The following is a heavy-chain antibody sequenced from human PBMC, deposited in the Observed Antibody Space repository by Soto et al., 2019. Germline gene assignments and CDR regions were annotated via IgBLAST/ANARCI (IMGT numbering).Heavy chain of an antibody. CDR2: IYHSGST. J-gene: IGHJ4*02. CDR1: GGSISSGDYS. CDR3: ARGHDSNDN. Sequence: QLQLQESGAGLVRPSQTLSLTCAVSGGSISSGDYSWSWIRQPPGKGLEWIGYIYHSGSTYYNPSLKSRVTISVDISKNQFSLRLTSVTAADTAVYYCARGHDSNDNWGQGTLVTVSS. D-gene: IGHD3-22*01. V-gene: IGHV4-30-2*01.